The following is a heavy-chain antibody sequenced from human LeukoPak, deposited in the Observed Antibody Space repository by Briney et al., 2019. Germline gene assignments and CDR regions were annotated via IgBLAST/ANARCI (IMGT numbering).Heavy chain of an antibody. CDR2: IYSGGST. D-gene: IGHD6-13*01. V-gene: IGHV3-53*01. CDR3: ASHSSSWYGFDY. Sequence: GGSLRLSCAASGFTFSSYAMSWVRQAPGKGLEWVSVIYSGGSTYYADSVKGRFTISRDNSKNTLYLQMNSLRAEDTAVYYCASHSSSWYGFDYWGQGTLVTVSS. J-gene: IGHJ4*02. CDR1: GFTFSSYA.